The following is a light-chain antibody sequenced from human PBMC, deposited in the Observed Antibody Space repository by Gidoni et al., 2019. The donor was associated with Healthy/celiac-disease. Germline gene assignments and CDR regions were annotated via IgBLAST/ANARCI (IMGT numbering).Light chain of an antibody. CDR3: QQRSNWQGLT. J-gene: IGKJ4*01. CDR2: DAS. V-gene: IGKV3-11*01. Sequence: EIVLTRSPATLSLSPGERATLSCRASQSVSSYLAWYQQKPGQAPRLLIYDASNRATCIPARFSGSGSGTDFTLTISSLEPEDFAVYYCQQRSNWQGLTFGGGTKVEIK. CDR1: QSVSSY.